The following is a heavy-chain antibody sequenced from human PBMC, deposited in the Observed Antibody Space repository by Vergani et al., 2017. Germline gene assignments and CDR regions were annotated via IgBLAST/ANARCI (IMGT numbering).Heavy chain of an antibody. CDR2: ISGSGGST. J-gene: IGHJ6*02. CDR3: ARDPGGSGSYYRVHYYYYYGMDV. Sequence: EVQLLESGGDLVQPGGSLRLSCAASGFTFNHYAMNWVRQAPGKGLEWVSGISGSGGSTYYAGSVKGRFTISRDSSKNTLYLQMNSLRAEDTAVYYCARDPGGSGSYYRVHYYYYYGMDVWGQGTTVTVSS. V-gene: IGHV3-23*01. CDR1: GFTFNHYA. D-gene: IGHD3-10*01.